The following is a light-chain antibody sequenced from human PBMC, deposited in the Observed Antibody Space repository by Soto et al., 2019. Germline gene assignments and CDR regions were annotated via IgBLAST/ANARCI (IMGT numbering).Light chain of an antibody. CDR2: KAS. CDR3: LYDNIYSET. J-gene: IGKJ1*01. V-gene: IGKV1-5*03. Sequence: DIQMTQSRYTLSASVGDRVTITCRASQSSSTWLAWYQQKPGKAPKLLIYKASTLKSGVPSRFSGSGSGTEYTLTITSLQPDDFATYYCLYDNIYSETCGQGTTGDIK. CDR1: QSSSTW.